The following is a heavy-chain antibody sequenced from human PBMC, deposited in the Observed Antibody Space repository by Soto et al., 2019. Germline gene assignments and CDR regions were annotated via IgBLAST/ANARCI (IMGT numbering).Heavy chain of an antibody. CDR1: GFTFRTYT. CDR2: IRGFSPYT. D-gene: IGHD3-10*01. V-gene: IGHV3-21*01. Sequence: GGSLRLSCISSGFTFRTYTMNWVRQAPGKGLEWVSGIRGFSPYTFYAESVKGRFTISRDNAKNSLYLQMNSLRAEDTAVYYCARDRGYDAHDYYYNAMEVWRQGTTVTVSS. CDR3: ARDRGYDAHDYYYNAMEV. J-gene: IGHJ6*02.